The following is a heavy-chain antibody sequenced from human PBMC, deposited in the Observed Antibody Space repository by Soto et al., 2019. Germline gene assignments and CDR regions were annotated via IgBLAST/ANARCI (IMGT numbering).Heavy chain of an antibody. D-gene: IGHD5-12*01. V-gene: IGHV3-23*01. J-gene: IGHJ6*02. CDR2: ISGSGGST. CDR1: GFTFSSYA. CDR3: AKYGYDFKNYYYYGMDV. Sequence: EVQLLESGGGLVQPGGSLRLSCAASGFTFSSYAMSWVRQAPGKGLEWVSAISGSGGSTYYADSVKGRFTISRDNSKNTLYLQMNSLRAEDTAVYYCAKYGYDFKNYYYYGMDVWGHGTTVTVSS.